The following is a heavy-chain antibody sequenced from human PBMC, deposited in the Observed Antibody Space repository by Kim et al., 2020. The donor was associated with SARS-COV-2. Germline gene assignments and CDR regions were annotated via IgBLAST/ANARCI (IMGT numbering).Heavy chain of an antibody. CDR1: GFTFSSYW. J-gene: IGHJ5*02. Sequence: GGSLRLSCAASGFTFSSYWMSWVRQAPGKGLEWVANIKQDGSEKYYVDSVKGRFTISRDNAKNSLYLQMNSLRAEDTAVYYCASTNWKYDILTGYYTANWFDPWGQGTLVTVSS. CDR3: ASTNWKYDILTGYYTANWFDP. V-gene: IGHV3-7*05. CDR2: IKQDGSEK. D-gene: IGHD3-9*01.